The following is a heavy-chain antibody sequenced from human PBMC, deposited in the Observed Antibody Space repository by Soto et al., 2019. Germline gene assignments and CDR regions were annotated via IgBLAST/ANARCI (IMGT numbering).Heavy chain of an antibody. D-gene: IGHD1-26*01. Sequence: EVQLVESGGGLVQPGGSLRLSCAASGFTFSDYWMHWVRQASGKGLVWVSHIKSDGTSTNYADSVKGRFTISRDNAKSTLYLHMNSLRAEDTAVYYCARSLIVGGAYWGQGTLVTVSS. CDR2: IKSDGTST. CDR3: ARSLIVGGAY. J-gene: IGHJ4*02. V-gene: IGHV3-74*01. CDR1: GFTFSDYW.